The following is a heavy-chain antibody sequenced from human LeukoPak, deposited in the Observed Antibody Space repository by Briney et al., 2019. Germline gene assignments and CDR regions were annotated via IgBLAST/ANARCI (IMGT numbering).Heavy chain of an antibody. V-gene: IGHV2-26*01. CDR1: GFSLSNARMG. CDR2: IFSNDEK. J-gene: IGHJ5*02. CDR3: ARILLETYSSGWANWFDP. D-gene: IGHD6-19*01. Sequence: ESSPVLVKPTETLTLTCTVSGFSLSNARMGVSWIRQPPGKALEWLAHIFSNDEKSYSTSLKSRLTISKDTSKSQVVLTMTNMDPVDTATYYCARILLETYSSGWANWFDPWGQGTLVTVSS.